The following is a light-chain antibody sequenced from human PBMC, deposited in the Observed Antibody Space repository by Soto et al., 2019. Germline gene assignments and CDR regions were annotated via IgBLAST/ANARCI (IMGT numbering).Light chain of an antibody. Sequence: DIQMTQSPSTLSASIGDRVTITCRASKNIDTWLAWYHQKPGQAPNLLIYKASILQIGVPSRFLGSGSGTEFSLTIISLQPDDFETYFWQQCKSVLCTFGQGTKLEI. CDR1: KNIDTW. CDR2: KAS. J-gene: IGKJ2*02. V-gene: IGKV1-5*03. CDR3: QQCKSVLCT.